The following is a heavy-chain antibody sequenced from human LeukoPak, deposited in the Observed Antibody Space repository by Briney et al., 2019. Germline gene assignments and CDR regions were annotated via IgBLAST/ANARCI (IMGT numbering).Heavy chain of an antibody. Sequence: GGSLSLSCAASGFTFSHSWMTWVRQAPGKGLEWVANINPDGSYMYCVESVRGRFIISRDNAKNSLYLQTSSLRAEDTAIYYCARDPAYGAIDYWGQGALVTVSS. J-gene: IGHJ4*02. D-gene: IGHD2-21*01. CDR1: GFTFSHSW. CDR3: ARDPAYGAIDY. V-gene: IGHV3-7*03. CDR2: INPDGSYM.